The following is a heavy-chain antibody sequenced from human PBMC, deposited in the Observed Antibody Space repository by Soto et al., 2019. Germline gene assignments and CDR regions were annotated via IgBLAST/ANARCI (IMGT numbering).Heavy chain of an antibody. Sequence: QVQLQESGPGLVKPSQTLSLTSTVSGGSISTGGYYWTWIRQNPGKGLEWIGYIYYSGSTYYNPSLKSRVTISVDTSKNQFSLKLSSVTAADTAVYYCARGLSVTLFDNWGQGTLVTVSS. CDR1: GGSISTGGYY. CDR2: IYYSGST. V-gene: IGHV4-31*03. J-gene: IGHJ4*02. D-gene: IGHD4-17*01. CDR3: ARGLSVTLFDN.